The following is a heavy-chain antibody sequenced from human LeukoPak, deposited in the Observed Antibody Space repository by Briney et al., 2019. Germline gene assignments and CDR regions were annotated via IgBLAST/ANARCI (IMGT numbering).Heavy chain of an antibody. J-gene: IGHJ4*02. V-gene: IGHV1-2*02. CDR2: INPNSGGT. CDR3: ARSSSGWVDY. CDR1: GYTFTGYY. Sequence: ASVKVSCKSSGYTFTGYYMHWVRQAPGRELEWMGWINPNSGGTNYAQKFQGRVTMTRDTSISTAYMELSRLRSDDTAVYYCARSSSGWVDYWGQGTLVTVSS. D-gene: IGHD6-19*01.